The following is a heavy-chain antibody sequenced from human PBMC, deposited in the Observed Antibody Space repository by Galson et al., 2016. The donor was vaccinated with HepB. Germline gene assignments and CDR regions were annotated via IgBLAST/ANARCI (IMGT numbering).Heavy chain of an antibody. J-gene: IGHJ5*02. CDR1: GGTFSNYV. CDR3: AASPPTGIPPSRFDP. Sequence: SVKVSCKASGGTFSNYVISWVRQAPGQGLEWMGGVITAFGTANYAQRFQGRVTITADKSKSTAFMDLSGLTSDETAVYYCAASPPTGIPPSRFDPWGQGTLVTGSS. V-gene: IGHV1-69*06. D-gene: IGHD3-3*01. CDR2: VITAFGTA.